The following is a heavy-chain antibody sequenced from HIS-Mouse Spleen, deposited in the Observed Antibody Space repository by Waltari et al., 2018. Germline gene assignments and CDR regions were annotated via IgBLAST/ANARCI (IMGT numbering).Heavy chain of an antibody. D-gene: IGHD6-13*01. J-gene: IGHJ2*01. CDR2: IYYSGST. Sequence: QLQLQESGPGLVKPSETLSLTCTVYGGSISSTNYHWGWIRPPPGKGLKWLGSIYYSGSTYYNPSLKSRVTISVDTSKNQFSLKLSSVTDADTAVYYCAREIPYSSSWYDWYFDLWGRGTLVTVSS. V-gene: IGHV4-39*07. CDR1: GGSISSTNYH. CDR3: AREIPYSSSWYDWYFDL.